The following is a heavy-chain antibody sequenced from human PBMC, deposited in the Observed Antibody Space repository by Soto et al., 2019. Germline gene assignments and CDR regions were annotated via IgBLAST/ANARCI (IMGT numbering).Heavy chain of an antibody. V-gene: IGHV1-8*01. CDR3: ARGGAYYDILTGYYSQPYYYYMDV. D-gene: IGHD3-9*01. Sequence: QVQLVQSGAEVKKPGASVKVSCKASGYTFTSYDINWVRQATGQGLEWMGWMNPNSGNTGYAQKFQGRVTMTRNTSISTAYMELSSLRSEDTAGHYCARGGAYYDILTGYYSQPYYYYMDVWGKGTTVTVSS. J-gene: IGHJ6*03. CDR1: GYTFTSYD. CDR2: MNPNSGNT.